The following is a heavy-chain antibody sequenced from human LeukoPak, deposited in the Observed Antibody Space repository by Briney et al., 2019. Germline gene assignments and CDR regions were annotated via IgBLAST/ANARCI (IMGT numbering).Heavy chain of an antibody. J-gene: IGHJ4*02. D-gene: IGHD1-26*01. CDR3: ATLVGKSRAGGH. V-gene: IGHV3-48*04. CDR2: ISRSGSTI. Sequence: GGSLTLSCAASGFTFSSYTMSWVRQAPGKGLEWVSYISRSGSTIYYADSVKGRFTISRDNANNSLYLQMNSLRAEDTALYYCATLVGKSRAGGHWGQGTLVIVSS. CDR1: GFTFSSYT.